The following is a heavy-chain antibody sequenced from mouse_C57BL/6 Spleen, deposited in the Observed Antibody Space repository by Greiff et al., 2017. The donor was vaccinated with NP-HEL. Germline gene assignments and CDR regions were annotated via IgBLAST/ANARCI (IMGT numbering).Heavy chain of an antibody. Sequence: VQLQESGPELVKPGASVKLSCKASGYTFTSYDINWVKQRPGQGLEWIGWIYPRDGSTKYNEKFKGKATLTVDTSSSTAYMELHSLTSEDSAVYFCAREDGAYGYDVLYAMDYWGQGTSVTVSS. D-gene: IGHD2-2*01. J-gene: IGHJ4*01. CDR3: AREDGAYGYDVLYAMDY. V-gene: IGHV1-85*01. CDR2: IYPRDGST. CDR1: GYTFTSYD.